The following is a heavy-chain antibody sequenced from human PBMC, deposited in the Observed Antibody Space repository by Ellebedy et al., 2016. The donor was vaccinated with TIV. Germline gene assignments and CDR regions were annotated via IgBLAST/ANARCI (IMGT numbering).Heavy chain of an antibody. V-gene: IGHV4-34*01. CDR1: GGSFTSYY. Sequence: MPSETLSLTCAVYGGSFTSYYWSWTRQSPGTWLEWFGEIDHRGTTHHNPSLESRVIISVDTSKNQFSLKVRSVTAADTGIYYCARSGKYARSSLFDYWGQGNLVTVSS. CDR3: ARSGKYARSSLFDY. J-gene: IGHJ4*02. CDR2: IDHRGTT. D-gene: IGHD1-26*01.